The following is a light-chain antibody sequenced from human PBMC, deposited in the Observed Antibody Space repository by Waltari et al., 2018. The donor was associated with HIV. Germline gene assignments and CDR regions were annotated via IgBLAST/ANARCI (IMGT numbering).Light chain of an antibody. J-gene: IGLJ3*02. CDR2: SDV. V-gene: IGLV1-44*01. Sequence: QSVLTPPPSASGPPGQRVTTSCSGRNSNIGRNTVNWYQQHPGTAPKLLIYSDVQRPSGVPDRFSGSKSGTSASLAISGLQSEDEADYYCAVWDDGLNGPEFGGGTKLTVL. CDR1: NSNIGRNT. CDR3: AVWDDGLNGPE.